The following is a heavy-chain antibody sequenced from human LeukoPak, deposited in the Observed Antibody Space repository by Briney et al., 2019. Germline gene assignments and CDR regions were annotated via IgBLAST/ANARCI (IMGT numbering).Heavy chain of an antibody. V-gene: IGHV1-2*02. D-gene: IGHD2-21*02. CDR2: INPNSGDT. CDR3: ARDGVFRFEVGDVYYYYMDV. CDR1: GGTFSSYA. Sequence: ASVKVSCKASGGTFSSYAISWVRQAPGQGLEWMGWINPNSGDTKYAQKFQGRVTMTRDTSNNTVYMDLTRLIFDDTAMYYCARDGVFRFEVGDVYYYYMDVWGKGTTVIISS. J-gene: IGHJ6*03.